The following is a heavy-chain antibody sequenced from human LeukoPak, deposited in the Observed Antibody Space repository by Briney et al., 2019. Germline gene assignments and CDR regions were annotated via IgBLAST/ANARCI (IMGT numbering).Heavy chain of an antibody. V-gene: IGHV3-74*01. D-gene: IGHD3-10*01. Sequence: PGGSLRLSCAASGFTLSGYWMHWIRQVPGKGLVWVSDINSDGSSTSYANSVKGRFTISRDNAKNKVYLQMTNLRAEDTAVYYCVRRSTFYSGSGSYPHFYSWGRGTLVTVSS. CDR3: VRRSTFYSGSGSYPHFYS. CDR2: INSDGSST. J-gene: IGHJ4*02. CDR1: GFTLSGYW.